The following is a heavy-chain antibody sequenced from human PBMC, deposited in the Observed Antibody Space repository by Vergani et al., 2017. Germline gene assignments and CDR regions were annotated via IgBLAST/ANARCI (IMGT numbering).Heavy chain of an antibody. CDR2: CYNSRNG. D-gene: IGHD3-16*01. CDR1: GDSIISRSYY. J-gene: IGHJ2*01. Sequence: QMQLQESGPGLVKASETLSLTCTVSGDSIISRSYYWGWIRQPPGKGLEWIGSCYNSRNGHSSSSLKSRVTISADTSKNQFSLRLTSVTAADTAVYYCASGKYYSDSTSHFRGRYFDVWGRGTLVTVPS. CDR3: ASGKYYSDSTSHFRGRYFDV. V-gene: IGHV4-39*01.